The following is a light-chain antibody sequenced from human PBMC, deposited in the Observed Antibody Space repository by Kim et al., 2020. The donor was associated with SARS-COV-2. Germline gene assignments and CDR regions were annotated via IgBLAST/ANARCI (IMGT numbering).Light chain of an antibody. Sequence: QTVLTQSSSASASLGSSVKLTCTLSSGHSSYIIAWHQQQPGKAPRYLMKLEGSGSYNKGSGVPDRFSGSSSGADRYLTISNLQSEDEADYYCETWDSNTHVLFGGGTQLTV. J-gene: IGLJ2*01. CDR3: ETWDSNTHVL. CDR1: SGHSSYI. V-gene: IGLV4-60*03. CDR2: LEGSGSY.